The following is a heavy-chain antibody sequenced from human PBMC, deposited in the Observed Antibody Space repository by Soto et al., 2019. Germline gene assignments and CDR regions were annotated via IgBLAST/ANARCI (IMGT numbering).Heavy chain of an antibody. Sequence: GGSLRLSCAASGFTFSSYSMNWVRQAPGKGLEWVSSISSSSSYIYYADSVKGRFTISRDNAKNSLYLQMNSLRAEDTAVYYCARDFGIWSSGKYAFDIWGQGTRVTVSS. CDR2: ISSSSSYI. J-gene: IGHJ3*02. V-gene: IGHV3-21*01. D-gene: IGHD6-6*01. CDR3: ARDFGIWSSGKYAFDI. CDR1: GFTFSSYS.